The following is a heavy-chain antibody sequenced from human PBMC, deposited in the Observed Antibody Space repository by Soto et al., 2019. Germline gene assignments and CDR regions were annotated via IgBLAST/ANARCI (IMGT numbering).Heavy chain of an antibody. CDR3: AKAAEFDFWSGTQFAPRSWPFDY. D-gene: IGHD3-3*01. CDR1: GFTFSSPA. CDR2: ISGSVGST. J-gene: IGHJ4*02. Sequence: LXLSYASPGFTFSSPAMSWVRQTPGKRLEWVSAISGSVGSTYYADSVKGRLTIARDNSKNTLYLQMNSLRAEDTAVYYCAKAAEFDFWSGTQFAPRSWPFDYWGQGTLVTVHS. V-gene: IGHV3-23*01.